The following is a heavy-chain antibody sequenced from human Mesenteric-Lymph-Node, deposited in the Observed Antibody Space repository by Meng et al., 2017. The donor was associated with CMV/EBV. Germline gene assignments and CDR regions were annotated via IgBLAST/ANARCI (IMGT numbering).Heavy chain of an antibody. CDR2: ISYDGSNK. V-gene: IGHV3-30-3*01. J-gene: IGHJ4*02. D-gene: IGHD1-1*01. CDR3: ARGRNWNY. CDR1: GFTFSSYA. Sequence: GGSLRLSCAASGFTFSSYAMHWVRQAPGKGLEWVAVISYDGSNKYYADSVKGRFTISRDNSKNTPYLQMNSLRAEDTAVYYCARGRNWNYWGQGTLVTVSS.